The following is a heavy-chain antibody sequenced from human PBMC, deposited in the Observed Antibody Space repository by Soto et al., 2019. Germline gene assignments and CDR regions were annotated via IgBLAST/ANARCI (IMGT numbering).Heavy chain of an antibody. CDR2: IYYSGST. J-gene: IGHJ5*02. CDR3: ARSVSP. CDR1: GGSISSGGYY. V-gene: IGHV4-31*03. Sequence: QVQLQESGPGLVKPSQTLSLTCTVSGGSISSGGYYWSWIRQHPGKGLEWIGYIYYSGSTYYNPSLRCRFTIPVDPSKNQFPLKLSSVTAADTAIYYWARSVSPWGQGTLVTVSS.